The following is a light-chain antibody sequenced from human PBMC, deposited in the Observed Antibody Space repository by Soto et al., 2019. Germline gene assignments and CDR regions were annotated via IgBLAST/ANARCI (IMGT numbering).Light chain of an antibody. CDR2: GAS. CDR1: QSVNSNY. V-gene: IGKV3-20*01. CDR3: QQYADSPRT. Sequence: DIVLTQSPGTLSLSPGERATLSCRASQSVNSNYLAWYQQKPGQGPRPLIYGASIRATGIPDRFSGSGSGTDFTLTISRLEPEDFAVYYCQQYADSPRTFGQGTKVEIK. J-gene: IGKJ1*01.